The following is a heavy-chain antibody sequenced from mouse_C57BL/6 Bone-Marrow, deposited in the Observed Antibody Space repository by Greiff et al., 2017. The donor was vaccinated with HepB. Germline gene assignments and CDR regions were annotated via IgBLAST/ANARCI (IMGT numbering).Heavy chain of an antibody. V-gene: IGHV1-4*01. J-gene: IGHJ3*01. D-gene: IGHD1-1*01. CDR3: ARPIYYGSSYGFAY. CDR1: GYTFTSYT. CDR2: INPSSGYT. Sequence: QVQLKQSGAELARPGASVKMSCKASGYTFTSYTMHWVKQRPGQGLEWIGYINPSSGYTKYNQKFKDKATLTADKSSSTAYMQLSSLTSEDSAVYYCARPIYYGSSYGFAYWGQGTLVTVSA.